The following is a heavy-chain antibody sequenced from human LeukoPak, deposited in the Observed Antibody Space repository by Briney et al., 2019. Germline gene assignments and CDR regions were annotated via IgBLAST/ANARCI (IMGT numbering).Heavy chain of an antibody. CDR3: ARNLGGSDAFDI. V-gene: IGHV3-53*05. CDR1: GFIVSSNY. CDR2: IYSGGST. J-gene: IGHJ3*02. Sequence: PGGSLRLSCAASGFIVSSNYMNWVRQAPGKGLEWVSVIYSGGSTYYADSVKGRFTISRDNSKNTLYLQMNSLRAEDTAVYYCARNLGGSDAFDIWGQGTMVTVSS. D-gene: IGHD3-3*01.